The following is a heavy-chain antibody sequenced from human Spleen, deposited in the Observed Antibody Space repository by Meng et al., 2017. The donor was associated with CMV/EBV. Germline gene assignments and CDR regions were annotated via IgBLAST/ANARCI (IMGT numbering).Heavy chain of an antibody. J-gene: IGHJ4*02. V-gene: IGHV3-30*03. CDR1: GFTVSSNY. D-gene: IGHD3-16*02. CDR3: ARDSYYDYVWGTYRYASGFDY. Sequence: GESLKISCAASGFTVSSNYISWVRQAPGKGLEWVAVISYDGSNKYYADSVKGRFTISRDNSKNTLYLQMNSLRAEDTAVYYCARDSYYDYVWGTYRYASGFDYWGQGTLVTVSS. CDR2: ISYDGSNK.